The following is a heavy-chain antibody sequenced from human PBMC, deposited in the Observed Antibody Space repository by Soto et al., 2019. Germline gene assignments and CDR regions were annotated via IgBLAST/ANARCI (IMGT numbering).Heavy chain of an antibody. V-gene: IGHV1-18*01. D-gene: IGHD2-21*02. Sequence: GASVKVSCKASGYTFTSYGISWVRQAPGQGLEWMGWISAYNGNTNYAQKLQGRVTMTTDTSTSTAYMELRSLRSDDTAVYYCARDTIAYCGGDCYSVEDYWGQGTLVTVSS. J-gene: IGHJ4*02. CDR3: ARDTIAYCGGDCYSVEDY. CDR1: GYTFTSYG. CDR2: ISAYNGNT.